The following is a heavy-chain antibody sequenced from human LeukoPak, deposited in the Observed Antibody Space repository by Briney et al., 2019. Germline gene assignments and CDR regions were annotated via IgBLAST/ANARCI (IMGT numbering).Heavy chain of an antibody. CDR3: ARHKASVLRYFDWGPYFDY. D-gene: IGHD3-9*01. Sequence: SQTLSLTCTVSGGSISSGDYYWSWIRQPPGKGLEWIGYIYYSGSTYYNPSLKSRVTISVDTSKNQFSLKLSSVTAADTAVYYCARHKASVLRYFDWGPYFDYWGQETLVTVSS. CDR1: GGSISSGDYY. J-gene: IGHJ4*02. CDR2: IYYSGST. V-gene: IGHV4-30-4*01.